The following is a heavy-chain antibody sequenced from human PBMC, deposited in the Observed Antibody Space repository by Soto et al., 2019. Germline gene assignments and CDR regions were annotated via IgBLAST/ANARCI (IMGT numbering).Heavy chain of an antibody. CDR3: ARRRTERHNWFDP. CDR2: IYYSGRT. Sequence: SETLSLTCTVSGGSISSGGYYWSWIRQHPGKGLEWIGYIYYSGRTNYNPSLKNRVTISRDTSKNQVFLRLTSVTAADTAVYYCARRRTERHNWFDPWGQGTLVTVSS. CDR1: GGSISSGGYY. V-gene: IGHV4-61*08. J-gene: IGHJ5*02. D-gene: IGHD1-1*01.